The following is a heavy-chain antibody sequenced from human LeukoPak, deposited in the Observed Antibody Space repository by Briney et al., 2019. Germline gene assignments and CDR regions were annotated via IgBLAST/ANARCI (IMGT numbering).Heavy chain of an antibody. CDR2: FYYSGST. J-gene: IGHJ4*02. CDR1: GGSFGTYY. D-gene: IGHD1-26*01. Sequence: SETLSLTCTVTGGSFGTYYWSWIRQPPRKGLEWIGHFYYSGSTNYNPSLKSRVTISVDTSRNQFSLKLTSVTAADTAVYYCARGQGGNYYLNDCDYWGQGALVTVSS. CDR3: ARGQGGNYYLNDCDY. V-gene: IGHV4-59*01.